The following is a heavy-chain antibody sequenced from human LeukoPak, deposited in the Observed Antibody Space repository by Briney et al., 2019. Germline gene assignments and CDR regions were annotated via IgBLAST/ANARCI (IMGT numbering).Heavy chain of an antibody. D-gene: IGHD6-13*01. V-gene: IGHV5-51*01. CDR1: RDTFINSW. J-gene: IGHJ3*02. Sequence: GESLKISCAGSRDTFINSWIGWVRQMPGKGLECMGIMYPGDSETRYSPSFQGQVTISADKSINTAYLQWSRLKASDTAMYYCARRFIASAGTDTFDIWGQGTMVTVSS. CDR3: ARRFIASAGTDTFDI. CDR2: MYPGDSET.